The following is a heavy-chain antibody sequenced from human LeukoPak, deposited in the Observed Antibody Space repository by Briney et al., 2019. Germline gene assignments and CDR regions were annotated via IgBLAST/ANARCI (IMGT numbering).Heavy chain of an antibody. CDR1: GGSISSSNW. CDR2: IYHSGST. J-gene: IGHJ1*01. V-gene: IGHV4-4*02. CDR3: ARGMGQWPYPEYFQH. Sequence: PSGTLSLTCAVSGGSISSSNWWSRVRQPPGKGLEWIGEIYHSGSTNYNPSLKSRVTISVDKSKNQFSLKLSSVTAADTAVYYCARGMGQWPYPEYFQHWGQGTLVTVSS. D-gene: IGHD6-19*01.